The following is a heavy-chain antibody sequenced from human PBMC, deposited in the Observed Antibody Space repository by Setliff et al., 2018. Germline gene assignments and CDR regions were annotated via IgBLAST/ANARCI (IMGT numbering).Heavy chain of an antibody. Sequence: PSETLSLTCAVYGGSFSGYYWSWIRQPPGKGLEWIGEINHSGSTNYNPSLKSRVTISVDTSKNQFSLKLSSVTAADTAVYYCAREHGYSYGQTYYYYGMDVWGKGTTVTVSS. J-gene: IGHJ6*04. CDR2: INHSGST. CDR1: GGSFSGYY. CDR3: AREHGYSYGQTYYYYGMDV. D-gene: IGHD5-18*01. V-gene: IGHV4-34*01.